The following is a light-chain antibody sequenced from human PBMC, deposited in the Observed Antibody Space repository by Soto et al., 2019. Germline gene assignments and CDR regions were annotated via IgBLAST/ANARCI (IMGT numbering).Light chain of an antibody. CDR2: GAS. CDR1: ENIVTH. V-gene: IGKV1-39*01. CDR3: XXTYRTPLT. Sequence: DIPMTQSPNSLSASLRDRVTITCRASENIVTHLNWYQQRPGKAPKVLIYGASNLQPGVPSRFSGSGSGTDFILTISSLQPXDFASYXXXXTYRTPLTFGAGTKVEIK. J-gene: IGKJ4*01.